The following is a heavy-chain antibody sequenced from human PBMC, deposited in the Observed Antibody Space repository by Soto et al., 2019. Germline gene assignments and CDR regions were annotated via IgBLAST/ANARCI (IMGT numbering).Heavy chain of an antibody. CDR2: VYYSGTT. Sequence: QVQLQESGPGLVKPSETLSLTCTVSGGSIGSYYWSWIRQPPGQGLEWIGHVYYSGTTNYNPSLESRVTISVDASKNQFSLRLTSVTAADTALYYCARHYGYTYGPDYWGQGAQVTVSS. D-gene: IGHD5-12*01. V-gene: IGHV4-59*01. J-gene: IGHJ4*02. CDR1: GGSIGSYY. CDR3: ARHYGYTYGPDY.